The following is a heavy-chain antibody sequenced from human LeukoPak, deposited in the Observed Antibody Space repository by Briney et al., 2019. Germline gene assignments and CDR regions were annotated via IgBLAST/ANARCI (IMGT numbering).Heavy chain of an antibody. Sequence: GGSLRLSCAASGFTLNNYAMHWVRQAPGQGLESVAVISSDGREEFYPDSVKGRFTISRDTSKNTLYLQVNTLRVEDTAVYYFARDGQLDFWGQGTLVTVSS. CDR2: ISSDGREE. CDR1: GFTLNNYA. J-gene: IGHJ4*02. V-gene: IGHV3-30*04. D-gene: IGHD6-6*01. CDR3: ARDGQLDF.